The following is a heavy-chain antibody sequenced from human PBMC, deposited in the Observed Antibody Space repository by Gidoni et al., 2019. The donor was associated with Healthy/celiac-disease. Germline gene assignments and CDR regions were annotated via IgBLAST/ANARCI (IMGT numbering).Heavy chain of an antibody. CDR3: ARSGRWWWSDY. Sequence: QVQLQQWGAGLLKPSETLSLTCAVYGGSFSGYYWSWIRQPPGKGLAWIGEINHSGSTNYNPSLKSRVTISVDTSKNQFSLKLSSVTAADTAVYYCARSGRWWWSDYWGQGTLVTVSS. D-gene: IGHD2-21*01. CDR1: GGSFSGYY. J-gene: IGHJ4*02. CDR2: INHSGST. V-gene: IGHV4-34*01.